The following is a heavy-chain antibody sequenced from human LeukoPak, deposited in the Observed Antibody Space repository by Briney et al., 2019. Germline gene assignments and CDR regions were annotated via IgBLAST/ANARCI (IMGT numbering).Heavy chain of an antibody. CDR1: GFTFSSYA. D-gene: IGHD3-22*01. Sequence: GGSLRLSCAASGFTFSSYAMHWVRQAPGKGLEWVAVISYDGSNKYYADSVKGRFTISRDNSKNTLYLQMNSLRAEDTAVYYCARSGIYDSSGYYYFDYWGQGTLVTVSS. CDR2: ISYDGSNK. V-gene: IGHV3-30*14. CDR3: ARSGIYDSSGYYYFDY. J-gene: IGHJ4*02.